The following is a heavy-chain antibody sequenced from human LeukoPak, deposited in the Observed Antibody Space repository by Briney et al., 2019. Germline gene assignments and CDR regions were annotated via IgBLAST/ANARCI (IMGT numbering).Heavy chain of an antibody. J-gene: IGHJ4*02. CDR1: GFTFSSLT. D-gene: IGHD2-2*01. Sequence: GGSLRLSCEAAGFTFSSLTMHWVRQAPGKGLVWVSRIDSKGASATYADSVKGRFTISRDNSKNTLYLQMNSLRAEDTAVYYCAKDRAYCSSTSCPFDYWGQGTLVTVSS. CDR2: IDSKGASA. V-gene: IGHV3-23*01. CDR3: AKDRAYCSSTSCPFDY.